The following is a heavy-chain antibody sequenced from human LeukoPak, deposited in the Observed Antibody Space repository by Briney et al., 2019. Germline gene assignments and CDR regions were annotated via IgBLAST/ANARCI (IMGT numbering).Heavy chain of an antibody. CDR3: ARDVERMTTFWSPNNHYWYFDL. J-gene: IGHJ2*01. CDR1: GGTFSSYA. CDR2: INPNSGGT. V-gene: IGHV1-2*06. Sequence: GASVKVSCKASGGTFSSYAISWVRQAPGQGLEWMGQINPNSGGTNYAQKFQGRVTMTRDTSISTAYMELSRLRSDDTAVYYCARDVERMTTFWSPNNHYWYFDLWGRGTLVTVSS. D-gene: IGHD3-16*01.